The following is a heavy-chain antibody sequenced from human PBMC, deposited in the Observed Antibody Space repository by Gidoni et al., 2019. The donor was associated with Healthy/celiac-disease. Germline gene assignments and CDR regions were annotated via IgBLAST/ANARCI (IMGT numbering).Heavy chain of an antibody. CDR1: RRTFSIDA. CDR3: ARGDYYDSSGPPFDY. CDR2: IIPIFGTA. Sequence: QMPQVQFGAEVQKPGSAVKVSCMASRRTFSIDAISWVRQDPGQGLEWMGGIIPIFGTANYAQKFQGRVTITADESTSTAYMELSSLRSEDTAVYYCARGDYYDSSGPPFDYWGQGTLVTVSS. J-gene: IGHJ4*02. D-gene: IGHD3-22*01. V-gene: IGHV1-69*01.